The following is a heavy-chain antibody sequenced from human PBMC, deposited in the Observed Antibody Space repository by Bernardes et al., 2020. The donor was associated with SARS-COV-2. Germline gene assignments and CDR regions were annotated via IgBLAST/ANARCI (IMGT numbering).Heavy chain of an antibody. V-gene: IGHV3-33*06. CDR1: GFSFDSYG. Sequence: GRSLRVSCAVSGFSFDSYGMHWVLQAPGKGLAWVAVIWYDGSEKYYGDSFKGLFTISRDNSKNTLYLQMNSLRAEDTAVYYCAKDYSVIGQAVYYYGLDVWGQGTTVTVSS. CDR3: AKDYSVIGQAVYYYGLDV. J-gene: IGHJ6*02. CDR2: IWYDGSEK. D-gene: IGHD4-4*01.